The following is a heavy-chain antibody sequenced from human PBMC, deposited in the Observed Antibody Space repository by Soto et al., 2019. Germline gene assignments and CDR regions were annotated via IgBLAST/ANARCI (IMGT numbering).Heavy chain of an antibody. CDR3: TRGPRSTSTGTGAF. CDR2: INDDGSST. V-gene: IGHV3-74*01. D-gene: IGHD1-1*01. Sequence: WGSLRLSCAASGFTFSMYWMHWVRQVPGKGPEWVSRINDDGSSTNYADSVKGRFTISRDNAKNTLYLQTNDLRAEDTAVYYCTRGPRSTSTGTGAFWGQGTLVTVSS. J-gene: IGHJ4*02. CDR1: GFTFSMYW.